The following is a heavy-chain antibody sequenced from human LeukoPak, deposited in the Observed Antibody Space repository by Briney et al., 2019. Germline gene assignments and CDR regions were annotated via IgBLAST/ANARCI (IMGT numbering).Heavy chain of an antibody. CDR3: ARGRGFYFDY. CDR1: GFTFSSYS. Sequence: GGSLRLSCAASGFTFSSYSMNWVRQAPGKGLEWVSYISSSSSIIYYADSVKGRFTISRDNAKNSVYLHMNSLRAGDTAVYYCARGRGFYFDYWGQGTLVTVSS. J-gene: IGHJ4*02. D-gene: IGHD3-16*01. V-gene: IGHV3-48*01. CDR2: ISSSSSII.